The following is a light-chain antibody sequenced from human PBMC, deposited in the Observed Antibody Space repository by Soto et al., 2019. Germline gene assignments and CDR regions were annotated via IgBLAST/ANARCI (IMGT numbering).Light chain of an antibody. CDR3: CSSVGSYV. CDR1: SSDVENYKL. V-gene: IGLV2-23*02. Sequence: QSALNQPASVSGSPGQSVTISCTATSSDVENYKLVSWYQQHPGKAPKLIIYEVTKRPSGVSNRSSGSKSANTASLTISGLQPEDEADYYCCSSVGSYVFGTGTKVTVL. CDR2: EVT. J-gene: IGLJ1*01.